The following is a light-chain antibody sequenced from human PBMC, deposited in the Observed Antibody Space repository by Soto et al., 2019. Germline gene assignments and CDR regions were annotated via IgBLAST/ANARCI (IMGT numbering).Light chain of an antibody. CDR3: SSYTSSSTVI. J-gene: IGLJ2*01. Sequence: QSALTQPASVSGSPGQSITISCTGTSSDDGGYNYISWYQQHPGKAPKFIIYDVRNRPSGVSNRFSGSRSGNTASLTISGLQAEDEADYYCSSYTSSSTVIFGGGTQLTVL. CDR2: DVR. V-gene: IGLV2-14*01. CDR1: SSDDGGYNY.